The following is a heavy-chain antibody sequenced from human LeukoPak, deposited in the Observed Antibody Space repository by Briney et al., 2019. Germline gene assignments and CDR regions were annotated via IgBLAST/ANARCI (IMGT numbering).Heavy chain of an antibody. J-gene: IGHJ5*02. CDR1: GGSFSGYY. Sequence: SETLSLTCAVYGGSFSGYYWSWIRQPPGKGLEWIGEINHSGSTNYNPSLKSRVTISVDTSKNQFSLKLSSVTAADTAVYYCARGGRRDYDILTGALDPWGQGTPVTVSS. D-gene: IGHD3-9*01. CDR2: INHSGST. V-gene: IGHV4-34*01. CDR3: ARGGRRDYDILTGALDP.